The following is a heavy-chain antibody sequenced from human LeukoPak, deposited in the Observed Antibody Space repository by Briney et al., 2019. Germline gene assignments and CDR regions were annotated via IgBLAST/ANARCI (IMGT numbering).Heavy chain of an antibody. CDR3: AKDPGAHDYGDYEDV. V-gene: IGHV3-23*01. J-gene: IGHJ6*02. CDR1: GFTFSSYA. CDR2: ISGSGGST. D-gene: IGHD4-17*01. Sequence: GGSLRLSCAASGFTFSSYAMRWVRQAPGKGLEWVSAISGSGGSTYYADSVKGRFTISRDNSKNTLYLQMNSLRAEYTAVYYCAKDPGAHDYGDYEDVWGQGTTVTVSS.